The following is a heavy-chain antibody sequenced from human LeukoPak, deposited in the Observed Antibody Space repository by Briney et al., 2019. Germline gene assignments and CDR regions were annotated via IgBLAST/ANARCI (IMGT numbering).Heavy chain of an antibody. V-gene: IGHV3-13*04. Sequence: GGSLRLSCAASGFTFTNYDMHWVRQAAGKGLEWVSAICTADDTYYSGSVKGRFTISRENAKSSLYLQMNSLRAGDTAVYYCASVRAAAGANWYFDLWGRGTLVTVSS. CDR2: ICTADDT. CDR1: GFTFTNYD. D-gene: IGHD6-13*01. CDR3: ASVRAAAGANWYFDL. J-gene: IGHJ2*01.